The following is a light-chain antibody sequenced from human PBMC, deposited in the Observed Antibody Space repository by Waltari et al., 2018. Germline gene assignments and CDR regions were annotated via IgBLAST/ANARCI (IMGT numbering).Light chain of an antibody. CDR1: QSISSW. CDR3: QQYMTNSWT. V-gene: IGKV1-5*01. CDR2: DAS. J-gene: IGKJ1*01. Sequence: DIQMTQSPSTLSASVGDRVTITCRASQSISSWLAWYQQKPGKAPKLLIYDASSLESGVPSRFSGSGSGTEFTLTISSLQPDDFATYYCQQYMTNSWTFGQGTRVEVK.